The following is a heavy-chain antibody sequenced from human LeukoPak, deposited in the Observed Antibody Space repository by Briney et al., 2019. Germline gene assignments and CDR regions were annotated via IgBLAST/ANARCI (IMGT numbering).Heavy chain of an antibody. V-gene: IGHV4-34*01. CDR2: INHRGST. D-gene: IGHD6-19*01. CDR3: AGKAVAGPYFDY. J-gene: IGHJ4*02. Sequence: SETLSLTCVVYGGAFSGYYWSWIRQPPGKGLEWIGEINHRGSTNYNPSLKSRVSISVDTSKNQFSLKLTSVTAADTAVYYCAGKAVAGPYFDYWGQGTLVTVSS. CDR1: GGAFSGYY.